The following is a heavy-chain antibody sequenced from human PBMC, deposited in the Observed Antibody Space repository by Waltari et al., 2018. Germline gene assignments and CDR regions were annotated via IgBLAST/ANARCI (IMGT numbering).Heavy chain of an antibody. Sequence: QVQLVESGGGVVQPGGSLRLSCAASGFNFGRNGMHWVRQAPGKGLEWVAFVQFDASGESYADSVKVRFTISRDNYKNTLHLQMNSLRGDDTAVYYCAKDSGNWGYAFDIWGQGTKVTVSS. V-gene: IGHV3-30*02. CDR2: VQFDASGE. J-gene: IGHJ3*02. CDR3: AKDSGNWGYAFDI. D-gene: IGHD7-27*01. CDR1: GFNFGRNG.